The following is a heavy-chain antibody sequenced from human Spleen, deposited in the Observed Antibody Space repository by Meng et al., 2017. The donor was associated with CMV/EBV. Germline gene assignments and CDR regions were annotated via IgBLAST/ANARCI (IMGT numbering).Heavy chain of an antibody. D-gene: IGHD1-7*01. J-gene: IGHJ4*02. CDR1: GSFRAYL. CDR2: INRHASP. CDR3: ARDVAYNWNYDSGYFDS. V-gene: IGHV4-34*01. Sequence: GSFRAYLWISCRQPPGKGLEYIGKINRHASPNCNPSLKSRVTISVDTSKNEFSLKLTSVTAADTAVYYCARDVAYNWNYDSGYFDSWGPGTLVTVSS.